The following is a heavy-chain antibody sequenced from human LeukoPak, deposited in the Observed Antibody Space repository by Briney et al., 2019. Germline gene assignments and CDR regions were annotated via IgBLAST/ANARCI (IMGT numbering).Heavy chain of an antibody. CDR2: ISYDGSNK. Sequence: PGRSLRLSCAASGFTFSSYGMHWVRQAPGKGLEWVAVISYDGSNKYYADSVKGRFTISRDSSKNTLCLQMNSLRAEDTAVYYCAKDREFYYGSGSYILDYWGQGTLVTVSS. CDR1: GFTFSSYG. CDR3: AKDREFYYGSGSYILDY. D-gene: IGHD3-10*01. J-gene: IGHJ4*02. V-gene: IGHV3-30*18.